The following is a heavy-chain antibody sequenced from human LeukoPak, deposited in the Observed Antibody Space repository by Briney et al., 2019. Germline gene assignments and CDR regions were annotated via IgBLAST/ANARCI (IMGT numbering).Heavy chain of an antibody. J-gene: IGHJ4*02. Sequence: GSLRLSCAASGFTFSSYSMNWVRQAPGKGLEWIGYVYYSGSTNHNPSLKRRVTISLDTSKNQFSLKLTSVTAADTAVYYCASIPRGTIFGVAFDYWGQGTLVTVSS. CDR2: VYYSGST. CDR3: ASIPRGTIFGVAFDY. CDR1: GFTFSSYS. V-gene: IGHV4-59*12. D-gene: IGHD3-3*01.